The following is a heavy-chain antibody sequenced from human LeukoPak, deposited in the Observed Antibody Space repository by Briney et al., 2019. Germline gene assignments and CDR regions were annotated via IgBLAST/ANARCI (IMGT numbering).Heavy chain of an antibody. D-gene: IGHD4-17*01. CDR2: ISPTSSDI. V-gene: IGHV3-21*05. CDR1: GFTFRDYS. CDR3: ARDVRYGDYAGWFDP. J-gene: IGHJ5*02. Sequence: PGGSLRLSCAASGFTFRDYSMNWVRQAPGKGPECVSYISPTSSDIFYVDSVKGRFTISRDNAKNSLYLQMNSLRAEDTAVYYCARDVRYGDYAGWFDPWGQGTLVIVSS.